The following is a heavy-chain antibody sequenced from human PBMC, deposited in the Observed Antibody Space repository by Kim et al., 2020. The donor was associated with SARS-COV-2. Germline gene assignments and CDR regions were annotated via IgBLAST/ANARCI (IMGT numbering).Heavy chain of an antibody. Sequence: NPSLKSRVTISVDTSKNQFSLKLSSVTAADTAVYYCARGRTTVVTPILDVWGKGTTVTVSS. CDR3: ARGRTTVVTPILDV. D-gene: IGHD4-17*01. J-gene: IGHJ6*04. V-gene: IGHV4-34*01.